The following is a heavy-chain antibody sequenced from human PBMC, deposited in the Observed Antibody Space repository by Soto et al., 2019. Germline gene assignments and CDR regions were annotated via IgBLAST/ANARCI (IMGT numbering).Heavy chain of an antibody. CDR2: ISGSGGST. D-gene: IGHD1-26*01. V-gene: IGHV3-23*01. CDR1: GFTFSTYA. Sequence: GGSLRLSCEGSGFTFSTYAMSWVRQAPGKGLEWVSAISGSGGSTYYTDSVKGRFTISRDNSKNTLYLQMNTLRAEDTALYYCAIRKTGSYFDYWGQGSLVTVSS. CDR3: AIRKTGSYFDY. J-gene: IGHJ4*02.